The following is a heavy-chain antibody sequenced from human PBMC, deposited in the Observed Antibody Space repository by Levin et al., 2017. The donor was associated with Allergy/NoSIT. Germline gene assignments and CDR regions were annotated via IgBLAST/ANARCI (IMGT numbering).Heavy chain of an antibody. V-gene: IGHV3-30*04. J-gene: IGHJ4*02. CDR1: GFTFSSYA. D-gene: IGHD6-19*01. CDR3: ARSLQWLAFDY. CDR2: ISYDGSNK. Sequence: GGSLRLSCAASGFTFSSYAMHWVRQAPGKGLEWVAVISYDGSNKYYADSLKGRFTISRDNSKNTLYLQMNSLRAEDTAVYYCARSLQWLAFDYWGQGTLVTVSS.